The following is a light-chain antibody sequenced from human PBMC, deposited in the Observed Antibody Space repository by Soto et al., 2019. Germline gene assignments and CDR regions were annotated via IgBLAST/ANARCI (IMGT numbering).Light chain of an antibody. Sequence: EIVLTQSPATLSLSPGERATLSCRASQSVSSYLAWYQQKPGQAPRLLIYDASNRATGIPDRFSGSGSGTDFTLTISRLEPADFAVYYCQQYGSSPWTFGQGTKVEIK. CDR2: DAS. V-gene: IGKV3-20*01. CDR1: QSVSSY. J-gene: IGKJ1*01. CDR3: QQYGSSPWT.